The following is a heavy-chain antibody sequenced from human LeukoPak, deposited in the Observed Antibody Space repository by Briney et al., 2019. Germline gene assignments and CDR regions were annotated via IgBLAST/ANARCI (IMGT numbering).Heavy chain of an antibody. D-gene: IGHD3-16*02. CDR1: GFTFSSYD. V-gene: IGHV3-13*01. J-gene: IGHJ6*02. CDR2: IGTAGDT. Sequence: GGSLRLSYAASGFTFSSYDMHWARQATGKGLEWVSAIGTAGDTYYPGSVKGRFTISRENAKNSLYLQMNILSAGDSAVYYCARGGITFGGVIVLGMDVWGQGTTVTVSS. CDR3: ARGGITFGGVIVLGMDV.